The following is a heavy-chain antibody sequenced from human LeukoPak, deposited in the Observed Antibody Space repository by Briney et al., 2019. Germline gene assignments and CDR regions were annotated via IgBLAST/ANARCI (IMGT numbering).Heavy chain of an antibody. J-gene: IGHJ4*02. V-gene: IGHV3-48*04. Sequence: GGSLRLSCVASGFTFTSHSLNWVRQAPGKGLEWVAYISGTGTNIYYADSVKGRFTISRDNAMNSVYLQMDSLRGEDTAVYYCGRGRYGDYLVDCWGQGTLVTVSS. CDR2: ISGTGTNI. CDR1: GFTFTSHS. D-gene: IGHD4-17*01. CDR3: GRGRYGDYLVDC.